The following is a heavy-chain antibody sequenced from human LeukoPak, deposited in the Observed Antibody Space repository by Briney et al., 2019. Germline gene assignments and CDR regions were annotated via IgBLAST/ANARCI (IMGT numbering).Heavy chain of an antibody. J-gene: IGHJ4*02. V-gene: IGHV4-34*01. CDR2: INHSGST. D-gene: IGHD4-11*01. CDR3: ARQVTDY. Sequence: QXPGKGLEWIGEINHSGSTNYNPSLKSRVTISVDTSKNQFSLKLSSVTAADTAVYYCARQVTDYWGQGTLVTVSS.